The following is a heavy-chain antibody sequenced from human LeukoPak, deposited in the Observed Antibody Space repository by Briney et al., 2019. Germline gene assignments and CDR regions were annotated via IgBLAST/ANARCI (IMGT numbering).Heavy chain of an antibody. Sequence: SETLSLTCTVSGGSITSGDSYWSWIRQPPGKGLEWIGYIYYRGNTYYNPSLKSRVTISVDTSKNQFSLELNSVTAADTAVYYCAGSSGYYYPLRYWGQGTLVTVSP. J-gene: IGHJ4*02. CDR2: IYYRGNT. CDR1: GGSITSGDSY. V-gene: IGHV4-30-4*01. CDR3: AGSSGYYYPLRY. D-gene: IGHD3-22*01.